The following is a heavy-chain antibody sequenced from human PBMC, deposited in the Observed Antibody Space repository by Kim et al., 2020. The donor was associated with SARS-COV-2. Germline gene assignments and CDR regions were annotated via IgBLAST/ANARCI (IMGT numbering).Heavy chain of an antibody. J-gene: IGHJ6*02. D-gene: IGHD3-9*01. CDR3: ARRVLRYFDWLGGDYYYYGMDV. Sequence: SETLSLTCTVSGGSISSSSYYWGWIRQPPGKGLEWIGSIYYSGSTYYNPSLKSRVTISVDTSKNQFSLKLSSVTAADTAVYYCARRVLRYFDWLGGDYYYYGMDVWSQGTAVTVSS. CDR2: IYYSGST. V-gene: IGHV4-39*01. CDR1: GGSISSSSYY.